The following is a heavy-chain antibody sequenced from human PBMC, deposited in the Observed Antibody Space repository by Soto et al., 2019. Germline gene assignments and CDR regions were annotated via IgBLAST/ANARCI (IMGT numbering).Heavy chain of an antibody. V-gene: IGHV4-30-2*01. CDR1: GGSISSGGYS. CDR3: TRSSSTVTTLDY. D-gene: IGHD2-2*01. CDR2: IYHSGST. J-gene: IGHJ4*02. Sequence: QLQLQESGSGLVKPSQTLSLTCAVSGGSISSGGYSWSWIRQPPGKGLEWVGYIYHSGSTYYNPSPKRRATRSIDRSKNQFSLKLSSVTAADTAVYYCTRSSSTVTTLDYWGQGTLVTVSS.